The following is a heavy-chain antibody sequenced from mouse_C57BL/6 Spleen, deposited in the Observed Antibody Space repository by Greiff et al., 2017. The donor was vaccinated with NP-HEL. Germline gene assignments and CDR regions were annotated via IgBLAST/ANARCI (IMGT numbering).Heavy chain of an antibody. V-gene: IGHV1-53*01. J-gene: IGHJ3*01. CDR3: ARGRNYDYAWFAY. CDR1: GYTFTSYW. D-gene: IGHD2-4*01. Sequence: QVQLQQSGTELVKPGASVKLSCKASGYTFTSYWMHWVKQRPGQGLEWIGNINPSNGGTNYNEKFKSKATLTVDKSSSTAYMQLSSLTSEDSAVYYCARGRNYDYAWFAYWGQGTLVTVSA. CDR2: INPSNGGT.